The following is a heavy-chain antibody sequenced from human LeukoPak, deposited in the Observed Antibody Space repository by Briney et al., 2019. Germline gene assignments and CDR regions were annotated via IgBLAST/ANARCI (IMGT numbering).Heavy chain of an antibody. Sequence: GGSLRLSCAASGFTFSSYYMHWVRQAPGKGLVWVSRISTDGSNTIYADSVKGRFTISRDNSKNTLYLQMNSLRAEDTAVYYCAREGVFSRAFDIWGQGTMVTVSS. V-gene: IGHV3-74*01. CDR3: AREGVFSRAFDI. CDR1: GFTFSSYY. J-gene: IGHJ3*02. CDR2: ISTDGSNT.